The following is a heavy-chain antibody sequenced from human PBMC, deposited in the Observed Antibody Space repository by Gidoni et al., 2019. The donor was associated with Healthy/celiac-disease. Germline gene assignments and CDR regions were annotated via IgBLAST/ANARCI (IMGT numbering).Heavy chain of an antibody. CDR3: ARGLLGGSSTSCLDY. D-gene: IGHD2-2*01. CDR1: GGSFSGYY. Sequence: QVQLQQWGAGLLKPSETLSLTCSVYGGSFSGYYWGWIRQPPGKGLEWIGEINHSGSTNYNPSLKSRVTISVDTSKNQFSLKLSSVTAADTAVYYCARGLLGGSSTSCLDYWGQGTLVTVSS. J-gene: IGHJ4*02. CDR2: INHSGST. V-gene: IGHV4-34*01.